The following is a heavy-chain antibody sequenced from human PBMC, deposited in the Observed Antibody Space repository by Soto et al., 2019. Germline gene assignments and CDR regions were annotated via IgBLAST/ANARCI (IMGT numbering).Heavy chain of an antibody. Sequence: ETLSLTCAVYGGSFSGYYWSWIRQPPGKGLEWIGEINHSGSTNYNPSLKSRVTISVDTSKNQFSLKLSSVTAADTAVYYCARLGSTGYYYGSLRSPMDVWGKGTTVTVSS. CDR2: INHSGST. CDR1: GGSFSGYY. D-gene: IGHD3-10*01. V-gene: IGHV4-34*01. J-gene: IGHJ6*03. CDR3: ARLGSTGYYYGSLRSPMDV.